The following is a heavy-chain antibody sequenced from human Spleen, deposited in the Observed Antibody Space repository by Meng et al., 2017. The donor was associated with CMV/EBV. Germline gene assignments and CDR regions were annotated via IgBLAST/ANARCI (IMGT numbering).Heavy chain of an antibody. J-gene: IGHJ4*02. D-gene: IGHD3-3*01. CDR3: ATGSGSPWRY. Sequence: GESLKISCAASGFTFSSYAMHWVRQAPGKGLVWVSRINGDGTSTIYADSVKGRFTISRDNAKNTLYLQMNSLTAEDTALYYCATGSGSPWRYWGQGALVTVSS. V-gene: IGHV3-74*01. CDR1: GFTFSSYA. CDR2: INGDGTST.